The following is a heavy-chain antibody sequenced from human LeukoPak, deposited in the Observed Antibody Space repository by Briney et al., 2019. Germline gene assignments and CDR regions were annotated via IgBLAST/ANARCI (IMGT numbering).Heavy chain of an antibody. D-gene: IGHD3-22*01. Sequence: SETLSLTCTVSGGSISSYYWSWIRQPPGKGLEWIGYIYYSGSTNYNPSLKSRVTISVDTSKNQFSLKLSSVTAADTAVYYCAGSPLVSQIDYWGQGTLVIVSS. CDR1: GGSISSYY. J-gene: IGHJ4*02. CDR2: IYYSGST. CDR3: AGSPLVSQIDY. V-gene: IGHV4-59*01.